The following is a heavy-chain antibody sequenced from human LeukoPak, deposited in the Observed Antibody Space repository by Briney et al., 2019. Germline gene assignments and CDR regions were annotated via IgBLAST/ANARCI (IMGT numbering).Heavy chain of an antibody. J-gene: IGHJ4*02. CDR2: IYHSGST. Sequence: PSETLSLTCIVSGGSITSDYWNWIRQPPGKGLEWIGYIYHSGSTYYNPSLKSRVTISVDRSKNQFSLKLSSVTAADTAVYYCARDLRFLEWLQPAWGQGTLVTVSS. D-gene: IGHD3-3*01. CDR1: GGSITSDY. V-gene: IGHV4-59*12. CDR3: ARDLRFLEWLQPA.